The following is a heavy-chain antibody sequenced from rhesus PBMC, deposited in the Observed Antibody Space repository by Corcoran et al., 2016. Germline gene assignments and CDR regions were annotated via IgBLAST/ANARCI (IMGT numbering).Heavy chain of an antibody. CDR2: ICGGSGIT. J-gene: IGHJ4*01. Sequence: QVQLQESGPGVVKPSETLSLTCAVSGGSISGYYLWSWIRQPPGKGLEWIGYICGGSGITSYNPSLKSRVIISIGTSKNQFSLKLSSVTAADTAVYYCARVDTAGTGWDYWGQGVLVTVSS. D-gene: IGHD5-24*01. CDR1: GGSISGYY. CDR3: ARVDTAGTGWDY. V-gene: IGHV4-165*01.